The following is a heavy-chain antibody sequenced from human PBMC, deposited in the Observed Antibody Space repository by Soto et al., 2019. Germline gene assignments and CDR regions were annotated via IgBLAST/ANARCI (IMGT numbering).Heavy chain of an antibody. D-gene: IGHD3-10*01. J-gene: IGHJ4*02. CDR2: LHSDGTIA. CDR1: GFTFGNYW. Sequence: PGGTLRLSCATSGFTFGNYWMYWVRQVPGKGLVWVARLHSDGTIATYADPVKGRFTISRDIAKNTLYLQMNSLRAEDTARYYCARGRASFYLDFWGQGTLVTVSS. V-gene: IGHV3-74*03. CDR3: ARGRASFYLDF.